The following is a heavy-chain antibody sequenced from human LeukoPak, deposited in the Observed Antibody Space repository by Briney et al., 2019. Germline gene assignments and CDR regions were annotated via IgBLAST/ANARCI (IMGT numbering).Heavy chain of an antibody. J-gene: IGHJ5*02. CDR1: GGSFSDYY. Sequence: KASETLSLTCAVYGGSFSDYYWSWIRQPPGKGLEWLGEINHSGSTDYNPSLKSRVTISIDKSKNHFSLKLTSVTAADTAIYYCARDSYNWNVDAFDPWGQGTLVTVSS. CDR2: INHSGST. D-gene: IGHD1-20*01. V-gene: IGHV4-34*01. CDR3: ARDSYNWNVDAFDP.